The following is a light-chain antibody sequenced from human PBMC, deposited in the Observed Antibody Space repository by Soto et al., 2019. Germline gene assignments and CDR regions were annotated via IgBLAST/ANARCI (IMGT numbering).Light chain of an antibody. J-gene: IGLJ2*01. CDR1: SSDVGGYNY. CDR2: EVS. CDR3: SSYTRSSALVL. V-gene: IGLV2-14*01. Sequence: ALTQPASVSGSPGQSITISCTGTSSDVGGYNYVSWYQQHPGKAPKLMIYEVSNRPSGVSSRFSGSKSGNTASLTISGLQAEDGADYYCSSYTRSSALVLFGGGTKLTVL.